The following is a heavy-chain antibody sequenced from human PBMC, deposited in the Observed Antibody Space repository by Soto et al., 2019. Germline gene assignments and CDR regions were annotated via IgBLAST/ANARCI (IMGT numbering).Heavy chain of an antibody. CDR3: ARASVSSSWYTGLGY. J-gene: IGHJ4*02. V-gene: IGHV3-30-3*01. CDR1: GFTVSSYA. CDR2: ISYDGSNK. Sequence: QVQLVESGGGVVQPGRSLRLSCAASGFTVSSYAMHWVRQAPGKGLEWVAVISYDGSNKYYADSVEGRFTISRDNSKNTLYLQMNSLRAEDTAVSYCARASVSSSWYTGLGYWGQGTLVTVSS. D-gene: IGHD6-13*01.